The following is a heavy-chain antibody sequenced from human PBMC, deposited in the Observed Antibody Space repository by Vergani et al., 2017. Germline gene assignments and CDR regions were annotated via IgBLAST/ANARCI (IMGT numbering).Heavy chain of an antibody. D-gene: IGHD2-21*02. J-gene: IGHJ4*02. Sequence: QVQLQESGPGLVKPSQTLSLTCVVSGDPISSGAYYWSWVRQTPEKGLEWIGYIYHDGTTYYHPSLKSRVIISVETSKNQFSLNLISVTATDTAVYYCARVMTAVTNPLFHSWGQGLVVTVSS. CDR2: IYHDGTT. CDR3: ARVMTAVTNPLFHS. CDR1: GDPISSGAYY. V-gene: IGHV4-30-4*08.